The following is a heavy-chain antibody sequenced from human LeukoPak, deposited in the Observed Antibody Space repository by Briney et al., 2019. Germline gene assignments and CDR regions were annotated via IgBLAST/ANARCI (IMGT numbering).Heavy chain of an antibody. V-gene: IGHV4-59*01. J-gene: IGHJ2*01. D-gene: IGHD1-26*01. CDR2: IYYSGST. CDR3: ARWSGVVGTARGWYFDH. CDR1: GGSITSYY. Sequence: PSETLSLTCAVSGGSITSYYWSWIRQPPGKRLEWIGYIYYSGSTNYNPSLRSRVTISVDTSKNQVSLKLSAVTAADTAVYYCARWSGVVGTARGWYFDHWGRGTLVTVSS.